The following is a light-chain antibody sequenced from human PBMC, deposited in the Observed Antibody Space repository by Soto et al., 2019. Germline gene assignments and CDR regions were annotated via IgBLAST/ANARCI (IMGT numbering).Light chain of an antibody. CDR2: GAS. J-gene: IGKJ1*01. CDR1: QSVTSNY. V-gene: IGKV3-20*01. CDR3: QQYGRSFST. Sequence: EIVLTQSPDTLSLSLGDRATLSCRASQSVTSNYLAWYQQKPGQAPRLLIYGASTRATGIPDNFSGSGSGTDFTLTISRLEPEDFAIYYCQQYGRSFSTFGQGTKVDIK.